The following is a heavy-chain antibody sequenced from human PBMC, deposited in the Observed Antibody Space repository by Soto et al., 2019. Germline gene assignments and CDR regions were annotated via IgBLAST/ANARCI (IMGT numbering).Heavy chain of an antibody. D-gene: IGHD5-18*01. CDR3: ARKPAAYSYVPVGWFDP. J-gene: IGHJ5*02. CDR1: GYTFTSYA. CDR2: INAGNGNT. V-gene: IGHV1-3*01. Sequence: ASVKVSCKASGYTFTSYAMHWVRQAPGQRLEWMGWINAGNGNTKYSQKFQGRVTITRDTSASTAYMELSSLRSEDTAVYYCARKPAAYSYVPVGWFDPWGQGTLVTVSS.